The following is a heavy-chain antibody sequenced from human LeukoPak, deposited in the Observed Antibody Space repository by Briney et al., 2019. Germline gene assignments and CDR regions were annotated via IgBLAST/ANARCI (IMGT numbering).Heavy chain of an antibody. Sequence: RASVEVSCKASGGTFSSYAISWVRQAPGQGLEWMGGIIPIFGTANYAQKFQGRVTITADESTSTAYMELSSLRSEDTAVYYCARDLKHGGNSGIDYWGQGTLVTASS. D-gene: IGHD4-23*01. CDR3: ARDLKHGGNSGIDY. V-gene: IGHV1-69*13. J-gene: IGHJ4*02. CDR2: IIPIFGTA. CDR1: GGTFSSYA.